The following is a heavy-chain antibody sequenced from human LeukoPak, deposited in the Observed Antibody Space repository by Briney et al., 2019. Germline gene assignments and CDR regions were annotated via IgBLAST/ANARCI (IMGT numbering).Heavy chain of an antibody. CDR1: GITLSDYG. J-gene: IGHJ4*02. V-gene: IGHV3-23*01. Sequence: GGSLRLSCAVSGITLSDYGMSWVRQAPGKGLEWVAGMSDSGGRTNYADSVKGRFTISRDNPKNTLYLEMNSLRAEDTAVYFCAKRGVVIRVILVGFHKEAYYFDSWGQGALVTVSS. CDR3: AKRGVVIRVILVGFHKEAYYFDS. D-gene: IGHD3-22*01. CDR2: MSDSGGRT.